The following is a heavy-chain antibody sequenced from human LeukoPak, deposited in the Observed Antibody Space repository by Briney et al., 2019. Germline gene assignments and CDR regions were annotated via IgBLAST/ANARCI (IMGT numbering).Heavy chain of an antibody. V-gene: IGHV3-21*01. D-gene: IGHD3-22*01. CDR2: ISSSSSYI. J-gene: IGHJ3*02. Sequence: SPRGSLRLSCAASGFTFSSYSMNWVRQAPGKGLEWVSSISSSSSYIYYADSVKGRFTISRDNAKNSLYLQMNSLRAEDTAVYYCARSYYYDSSGYYPGAFDIWGQGTMVTVSS. CDR1: GFTFSSYS. CDR3: ARSYYYDSSGYYPGAFDI.